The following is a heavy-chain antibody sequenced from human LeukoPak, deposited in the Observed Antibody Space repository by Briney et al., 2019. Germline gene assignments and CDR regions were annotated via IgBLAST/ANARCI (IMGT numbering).Heavy chain of an antibody. Sequence: PGGSLRLSCAASGFTFSSYAMSWVRQAPGKGLEWVSAISGSGGSTYYADSVKGRFTISRDNSKNTLYLQMNSLRAEDTAVYYCAKGYGVVTATYSPDAFDIWGQGTMVTVSS. CDR2: ISGSGGST. D-gene: IGHD2-21*02. CDR1: GFTFSSYA. V-gene: IGHV3-23*01. J-gene: IGHJ3*02. CDR3: AKGYGVVTATYSPDAFDI.